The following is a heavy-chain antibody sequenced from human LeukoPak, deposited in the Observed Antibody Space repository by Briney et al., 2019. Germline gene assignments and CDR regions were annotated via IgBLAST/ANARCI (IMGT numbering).Heavy chain of an antibody. V-gene: IGHV4-39*07. J-gene: IGHJ4*02. Sequence: PSETLSLTCTVSGGSISSNNYYWGWVRQPPGKGLEWVGSIYYSGSTYFNPSLKSRVTISVDTSKNQFSLKLSSVTAADTAVYYCARGPWYSKHFDYWGQGTLVTVSS. CDR3: ARGPWYSKHFDY. D-gene: IGHD2-15*01. CDR2: IYYSGST. CDR1: GGSISSNNYY.